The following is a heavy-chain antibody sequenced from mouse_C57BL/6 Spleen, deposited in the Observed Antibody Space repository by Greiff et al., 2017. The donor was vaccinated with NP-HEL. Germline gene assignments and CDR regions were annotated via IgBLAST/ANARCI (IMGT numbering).Heavy chain of an antibody. V-gene: IGHV5-17*01. CDR3: ARPITTVVEGAMDY. CDR1: GFTFSDYG. J-gene: IGHJ4*01. D-gene: IGHD1-1*01. Sequence: EVMLVESGGGLVKPGGSLKLSCAASGFTFSDYGMHWVRQAPEKGLEWVAYISSGSSTIYYADTVKGRFTISRDNAKNTLFLQMTSLRSEDTAMYYCARPITTVVEGAMDYWGQGTSVTVSS. CDR2: ISSGSSTI.